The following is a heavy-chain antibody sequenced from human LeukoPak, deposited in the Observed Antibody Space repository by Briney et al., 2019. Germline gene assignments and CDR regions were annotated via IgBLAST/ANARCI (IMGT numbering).Heavy chain of an antibody. V-gene: IGHV3-30*03. CDR1: GFTFSSYG. D-gene: IGHD4-17*01. CDR2: ISYDGSNK. J-gene: IGHJ4*02. CDR3: ARATTVTNSDYFDY. Sequence: GRSLRLSCAASGFTFSSYGMHWVRQAPGKGLEWVAVISYDGSNKYYADSVQGRFTISRDNSKNTLYLQVNSLRAEDTAVYYCARATTVTNSDYFDYWGQGTLVTVSS.